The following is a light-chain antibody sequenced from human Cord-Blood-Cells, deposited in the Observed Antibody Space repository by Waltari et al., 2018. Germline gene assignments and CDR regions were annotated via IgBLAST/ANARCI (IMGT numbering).Light chain of an antibody. V-gene: IGLV1-40*01. Sequence: QSVLTQPPSVSGAPGQRVTISCTGSSSNIGAGYDVHWYQQLPGTAPKLLIYGNSNQPSGVPDRFYGSKSGTSASLAITGLQAEDEADYYCQSYDSSLSGWVFGGGTKLTVL. CDR3: QSYDSSLSGWV. J-gene: IGLJ3*02. CDR1: SSNIGAGYD. CDR2: GNS.